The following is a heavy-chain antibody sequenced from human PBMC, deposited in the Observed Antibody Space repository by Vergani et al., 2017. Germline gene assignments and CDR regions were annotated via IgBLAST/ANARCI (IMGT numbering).Heavy chain of an antibody. CDR3: ARNRGVVSAIHWFDP. D-gene: IGHD2-21*01. J-gene: IGHJ5*02. Sequence: EVQLVESGGGLIKPGGSLSLSCAASGFTVSSNYMSWVRQAPGKGLEWVSVIYSGGSTYYADSVKGRFTISRDNSKNTLYLQMNSRRAEDTAVYYCARNRGVVSAIHWFDPWGQGTLVTVSS. CDR2: IYSGGST. CDR1: GFTVSSNY. V-gene: IGHV3-53*01.